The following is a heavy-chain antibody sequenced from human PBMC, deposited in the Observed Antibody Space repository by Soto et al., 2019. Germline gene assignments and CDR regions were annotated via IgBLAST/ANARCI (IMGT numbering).Heavy chain of an antibody. J-gene: IGHJ6*02. CDR2: IKQDGSEK. Sequence: GGSLRLSCAASGFTFSSYWMSWVRQAPGKGLEWVANIKQDGSEKYYVDSVKGRFTISRDNAKNSLYLQMNSLRAEDTAVYYCARPEGGYYRYYYYGMDVWGQGTTVTVSS. CDR3: ARPEGGYYRYYYYGMDV. V-gene: IGHV3-7*05. CDR1: GFTFSSYW. D-gene: IGHD3-22*01.